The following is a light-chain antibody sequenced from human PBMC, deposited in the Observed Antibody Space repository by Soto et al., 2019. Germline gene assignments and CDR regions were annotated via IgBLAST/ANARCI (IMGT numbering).Light chain of an antibody. V-gene: IGKV3D-20*01. Sequence: ETLLTQSPVTLSLSPGEKATLSCVASQSVGRSHLEWYQQKPGMAPRLLIYHVSIRDTGIPERFSGSGSGSDSTLTISGLEPEDFEMYYCQHYFSLSITFGQGTRLEIK. J-gene: IGKJ5*01. CDR1: QSVGRSH. CDR2: HVS. CDR3: QHYFSLSIT.